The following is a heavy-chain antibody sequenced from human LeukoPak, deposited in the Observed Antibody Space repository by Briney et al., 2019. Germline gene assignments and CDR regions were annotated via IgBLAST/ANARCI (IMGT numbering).Heavy chain of an antibody. D-gene: IGHD5-24*01. CDR3: ARNTYGYKFSMDV. Sequence: ASVKVSCKGSGFGLYKSNFVWVGQGPAQGQEWVGWITAFNANTTHAQKIQGSVTMTTATSTSTSYLELRNLRSDDTAVYDCARNTYGYKFSMDVWGKGTTVIISS. J-gene: IGHJ6*03. CDR2: ITAFNANT. CDR1: GFGLYKSN. V-gene: IGHV1-18*04.